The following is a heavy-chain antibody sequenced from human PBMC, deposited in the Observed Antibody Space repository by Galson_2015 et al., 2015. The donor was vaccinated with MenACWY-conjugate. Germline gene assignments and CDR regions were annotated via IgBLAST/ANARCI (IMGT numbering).Heavy chain of an antibody. CDR1: GDSVSSNIAA. CDR3: AREGGGRSHTALDL. CDR2: TYYRSKWYT. J-gene: IGHJ3*01. V-gene: IGHV6-1*01. D-gene: IGHD6-19*01. Sequence: CAISGDSVSSNIAAWNWIRQSPSRGLEWLGRTYYRSKWYTDSAVSVKSRITINPDTSRNQFSLRLNSVTPEDTAVYFCAREGGGRSHTALDLWGQGTMVTVSS.